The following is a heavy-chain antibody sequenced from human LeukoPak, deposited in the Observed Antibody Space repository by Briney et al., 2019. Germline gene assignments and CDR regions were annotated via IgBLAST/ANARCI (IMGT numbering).Heavy chain of an antibody. D-gene: IGHD3-10*01. V-gene: IGHV3-74*01. CDR1: GFTLSGYW. CDR3: VRRSTFYSGSGSYPHFDS. CDR2: INSDGSST. J-gene: IGHJ4*02. Sequence: PGGSLRLSCAASGFTLSGYWMHWIRQVPGKGLVWVSDINSDGSSTSYANSVKGRFTISRDNAKNEVYLQMTNLRAEDTAVYYCVRRSTFYSGSGSYPHFDSWGRGTLVTVSS.